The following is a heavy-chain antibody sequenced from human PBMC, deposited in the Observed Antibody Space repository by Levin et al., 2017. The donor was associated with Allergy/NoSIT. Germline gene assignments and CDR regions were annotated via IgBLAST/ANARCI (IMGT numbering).Heavy chain of an antibody. D-gene: IGHD6-19*01. J-gene: IGHJ5*02. Sequence: SETLSLTCTVSGGSFTSSNYYWGWIRQPPGTGLEWIGRISYSGSTYYNPSLKSRVTISVDTSKNQFSLKLSSVTAADTAVYYCARSDSSGWYKWFDPWGQGTLVTVSS. CDR1: GGSFTSSNYY. CDR3: ARSDSSGWYKWFDP. V-gene: IGHV4-39*07. CDR2: ISYSGST.